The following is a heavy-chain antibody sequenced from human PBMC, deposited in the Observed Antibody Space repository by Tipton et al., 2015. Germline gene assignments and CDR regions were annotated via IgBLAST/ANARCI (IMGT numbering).Heavy chain of an antibody. CDR1: GGSININNYY. J-gene: IGHJ4*02. D-gene: IGHD4-17*01. Sequence: TLSLTCTVSGGSININNYYWGWIRQPPGKGLEWIANIYYTGTPFYRLSLKSRVTISVDTSKNQFSLQLTSVTAIDTAVYYCARVSHYGDIDSWGQGTLVTVSS. CDR2: IYYTGTP. V-gene: IGHV4-39*01. CDR3: ARVSHYGDIDS.